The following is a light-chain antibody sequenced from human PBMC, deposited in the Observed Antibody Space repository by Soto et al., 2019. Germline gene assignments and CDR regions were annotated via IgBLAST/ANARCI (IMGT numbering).Light chain of an antibody. CDR1: ESVSNN. J-gene: IGKJ4*01. Sequence: EVVMTQSPATLSVSPGERATLSCRASESVSNNLAWYQQKPGQAPRLLIYGASTRATGIPARFSGSGSGTEFTLTISSLQSEDFALYHCQQYNNWPPLTFGGGTKVEMK. CDR3: QQYNNWPPLT. V-gene: IGKV3-15*01. CDR2: GAS.